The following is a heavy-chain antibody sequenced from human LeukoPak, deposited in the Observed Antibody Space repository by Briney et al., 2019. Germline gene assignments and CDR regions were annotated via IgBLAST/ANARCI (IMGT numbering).Heavy chain of an antibody. CDR2: ISGSGGST. V-gene: IGHV3-23*01. CDR3: AKDRLMVATTFYYFDY. J-gene: IGHJ4*02. CDR1: GFTFSDYY. Sequence: AGGSLRLSCAASGFTFSDYYMSWIRQAPGKGLEWVSAISGSGGSTYYADSVKGRFTISRDNSKNTLYLQMNSLRAEDTAVYYCAKDRLMVATTFYYFDYWGQGTLVTVSS. D-gene: IGHD5-12*01.